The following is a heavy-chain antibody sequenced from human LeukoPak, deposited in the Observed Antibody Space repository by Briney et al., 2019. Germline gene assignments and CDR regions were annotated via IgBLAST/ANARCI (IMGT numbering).Heavy chain of an antibody. J-gene: IGHJ6*02. Sequence: SVKVSCKASGGTFSSYAISWVRQAPGQGLEWMGGIIPIFGTANYAQKFQGRVTITADESTSTAYMELSSLRSEDTAVYYCARDDRIAAASYGMDVWGQGTTVTVSS. CDR2: IIPIFGTA. D-gene: IGHD6-13*01. CDR3: ARDDRIAAASYGMDV. CDR1: GGTFSSYA. V-gene: IGHV1-69*13.